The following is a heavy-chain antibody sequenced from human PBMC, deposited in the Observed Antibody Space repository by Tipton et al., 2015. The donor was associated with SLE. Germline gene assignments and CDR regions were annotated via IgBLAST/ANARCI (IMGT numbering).Heavy chain of an antibody. J-gene: IGHJ2*01. Sequence: TLSLTCAVYGGSFCGYYWSWIRQPPGKGLEWIGEINHSGSTNYNPSLKSRVTISVDTSKNQFSLKLSSVTAADTAVYYCARGPLLDLWGRGTLVTVSS. V-gene: IGHV4-34*01. CDR2: INHSGST. CDR3: ARGPLLDL. CDR1: GGSFCGYY.